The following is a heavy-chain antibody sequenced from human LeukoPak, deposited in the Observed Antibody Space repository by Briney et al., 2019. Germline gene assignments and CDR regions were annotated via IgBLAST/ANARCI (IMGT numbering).Heavy chain of an antibody. J-gene: IGHJ4*02. CDR3: ARDDSDVGIVATISREGDYFDY. D-gene: IGHD5-12*01. CDR2: IAYDGSKK. Sequence: GGSLRLSCAASGFTFSSYGMHWVRQAPGKGLEWVAVIAYDGSKKYYADSVKGRFTISRDNSKYTLYLQMNSLRAEDTAVYYCARDDSDVGIVATISREGDYFDYWGQGTLVTVSS. CDR1: GFTFSSYG. V-gene: IGHV3-30*19.